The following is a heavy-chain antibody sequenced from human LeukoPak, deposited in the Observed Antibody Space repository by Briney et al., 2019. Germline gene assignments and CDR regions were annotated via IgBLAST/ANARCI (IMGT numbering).Heavy chain of an antibody. CDR2: IKQDGSEK. J-gene: IGHJ6*02. V-gene: IGHV3-7*01. CDR1: GFTFSSYW. D-gene: IGHD3-10*01. CDR3: ARDTINLLLWFGELPGGMDV. Sequence: SGGSLRLSCAASGFTFSSYWMSWVRQAPGKGLEWVANIKQDGSEKYYVDSVKGRFTISRDNAKNSLYLQMNSLRAEDTAVYYCARDTINLLLWFGELPGGMDVWGQGTTVTVSS.